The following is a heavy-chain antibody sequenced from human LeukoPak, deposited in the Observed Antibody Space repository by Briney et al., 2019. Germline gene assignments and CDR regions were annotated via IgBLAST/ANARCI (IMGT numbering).Heavy chain of an antibody. Sequence: GGSLRLSCAASGFTFSSYGMHWVRQAPGKGLEWVAVIWYDGSNKYYADSVKGRFTISRDNSKNTLYLQMNSLRAEDTAVYYCARGYDILTGYYMSWFDHWGQGTLVTVSS. J-gene: IGHJ5*02. CDR2: IWYDGSNK. V-gene: IGHV3-33*01. D-gene: IGHD3-9*01. CDR1: GFTFSSYG. CDR3: ARGYDILTGYYMSWFDH.